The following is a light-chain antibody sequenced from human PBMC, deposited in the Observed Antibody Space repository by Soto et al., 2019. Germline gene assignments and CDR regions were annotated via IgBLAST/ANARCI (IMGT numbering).Light chain of an antibody. V-gene: IGKV1-17*01. J-gene: IGKJ1*01. CDR2: AAS. CDR1: QGIRDA. Sequence: DIQMTQSPSSLSASVGDRVTITCRASQGIRDALGWYQQRPGKAPKRLIYAASSLQSGVPSRFSGSRSGTEVTLTISSPQPEDFATYFCLQHNSYPQTFGQGTKVEIK. CDR3: LQHNSYPQT.